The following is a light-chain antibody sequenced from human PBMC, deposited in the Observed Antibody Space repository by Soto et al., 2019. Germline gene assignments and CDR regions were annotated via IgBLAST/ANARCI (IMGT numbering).Light chain of an antibody. CDR1: SSDVGGYNY. CDR3: SSYAGSNRVV. CDR2: EVS. V-gene: IGLV2-8*01. J-gene: IGLJ2*01. Sequence: QSVLTQPPSASGSPGQSVTISCTGTSSDVGGYNYVSWYQQHPGKAPKLMIYEVSKRPSGVPDRFSGSKSGNTASLTVSGLKAEDEADYYCSSYAGSNRVVFGGGTKVTVL.